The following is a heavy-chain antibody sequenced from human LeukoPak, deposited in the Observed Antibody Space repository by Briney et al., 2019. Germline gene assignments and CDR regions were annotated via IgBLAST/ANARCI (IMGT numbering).Heavy chain of an antibody. V-gene: IGHV1-18*01. CDR1: GYTFTSYG. J-gene: IGHJ4*02. Sequence: ASVKVSCKASGYTFTSYGISWVRQAPGQGLEWMGWISAYNGNTNYAQKLQGRVTMTTDTSTSTAYMELRSLRSGDTAVYYCARDPETVPYGSGTDYWGQGTLVTVSS. D-gene: IGHD3-10*01. CDR2: ISAYNGNT. CDR3: ARDPETVPYGSGTDY.